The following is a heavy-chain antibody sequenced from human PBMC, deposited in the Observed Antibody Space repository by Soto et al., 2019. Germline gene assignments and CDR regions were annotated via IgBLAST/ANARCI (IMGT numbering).Heavy chain of an antibody. CDR1: GYSFTNYW. CDR2: IYPGDSNT. CDR3: ARQGYCSNTACYTVDY. Sequence: PGESLKISCKGSGYSFTNYWIGWVRQMPGKGLEWMGIIYPGDSNTRYSPSFQGHVTISADKSISTAYLQWSTLKASDTATYYCARQGYCSNTACYTVDYWGQGTLVTVSS. V-gene: IGHV5-51*01. D-gene: IGHD2-2*02. J-gene: IGHJ4*02.